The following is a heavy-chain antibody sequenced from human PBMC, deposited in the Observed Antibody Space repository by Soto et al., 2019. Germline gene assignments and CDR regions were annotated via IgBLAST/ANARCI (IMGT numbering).Heavy chain of an antibody. V-gene: IGHV4-30-2*01. CDR2: IYHSGST. D-gene: IGHD3-3*01. J-gene: IGHJ4*02. CDR3: ARDNIWSFDF. Sequence: SETLSLTCGVAGGSISSGGYSWSLIRQPPGKGLEWIGYIYHSGSTYYNPSLKSRVTISVDRSKNSMYLQMNNLRAEDTAIYYCARDNIWSFDFWGQGALVTVSS. CDR1: GGSISSGGYS.